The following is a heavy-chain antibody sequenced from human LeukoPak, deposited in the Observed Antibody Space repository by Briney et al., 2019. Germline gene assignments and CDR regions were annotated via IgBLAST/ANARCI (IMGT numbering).Heavy chain of an antibody. CDR1: GFTFSSYA. CDR3: ARDSSGWYAYFDS. D-gene: IGHD6-19*01. J-gene: IGHJ4*02. Sequence: QPGGSLRLSCAASGFTFSSYAMHWVRQAPGKGLEWVALISYDGSNKFYADSVRGRFTISRDNFKSTLYLQMNSLRGEDTAVYYCARDSSGWYAYFDSWGQGTLVTVSS. V-gene: IGHV3-30-3*01. CDR2: ISYDGSNK.